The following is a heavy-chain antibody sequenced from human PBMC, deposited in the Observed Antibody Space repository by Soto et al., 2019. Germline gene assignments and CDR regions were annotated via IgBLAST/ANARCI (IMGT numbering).Heavy chain of an antibody. J-gene: IGHJ4*02. Sequence: ASVKVSCKASGYTFTSYDINWVRQATGQGLEWMGWMNPNSGNTGYAQKFQGRVTMTRNTSIGTAYMELNSLRAEDTAVYYCATVDYGSGNSYWGQGTLVTVSS. CDR3: ATVDYGSGNSY. CDR2: MNPNSGNT. D-gene: IGHD2-15*01. V-gene: IGHV1-8*01. CDR1: GYTFTSYD.